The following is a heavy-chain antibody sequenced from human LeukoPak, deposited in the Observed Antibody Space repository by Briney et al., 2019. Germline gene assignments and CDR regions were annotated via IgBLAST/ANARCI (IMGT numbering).Heavy chain of an antibody. Sequence: GGSLRLSCAASGFNFNSYWMSWVRQAPGKGLECVANIKQDGSEIYSVDSVKGRFTISRDNAKSSLYLQMNSLRGEDTAVYYCARARYGSGGYFFDFWGQGTLVTVSS. J-gene: IGHJ4*02. CDR2: IKQDGSEI. CDR1: GFNFNSYW. V-gene: IGHV3-7*04. CDR3: ARARYGSGGYFFDF. D-gene: IGHD3-10*01.